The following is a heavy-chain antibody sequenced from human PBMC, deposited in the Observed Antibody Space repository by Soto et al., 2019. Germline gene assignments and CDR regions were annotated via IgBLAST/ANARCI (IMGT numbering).Heavy chain of an antibody. CDR1: GGSFSSYA. CDR2: IIRIFGTP. CDR3: ARQGSNEYYYYGMDV. D-gene: IGHD3-10*01. V-gene: IGHV1-69*12. J-gene: IGHJ6*02. Sequence: QVQLVQSGAEVKKTGSSVKVSCKASGGSFSSYAINWVRQAPGQGLEWMGGIIRIFGTPDYAQRFQGRVTITADESTSTAYMDLTSLRSEDTAVYYCARQGSNEYYYYGMDVWGQGTTVTVSS.